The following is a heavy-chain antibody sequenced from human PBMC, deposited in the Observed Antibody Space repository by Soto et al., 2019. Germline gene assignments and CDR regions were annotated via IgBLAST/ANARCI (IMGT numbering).Heavy chain of an antibody. D-gene: IGHD2-15*01. J-gene: IGHJ4*02. Sequence: GGSLRLSCAASGFTFSSXAMXWVXXXXXXGLEWVSAISGSGGSTYYADSVKGRFTISRDNSKNTLYLQMNSLRAEDTAVYYCAKAGCSGGSCYSNFDYWGQGTLVTVSS. V-gene: IGHV3-23*01. CDR2: ISGSGGST. CDR3: AKAGCSGGSCYSNFDY. CDR1: GFTFSSXA.